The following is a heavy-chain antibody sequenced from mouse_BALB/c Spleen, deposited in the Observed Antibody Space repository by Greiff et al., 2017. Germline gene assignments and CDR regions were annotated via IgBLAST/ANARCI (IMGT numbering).Heavy chain of an antibody. CDR1: GFNIKDTY. CDR3: ARWGGTLGYYFDY. J-gene: IGHJ2*01. CDR2: IDPANGNT. Sequence: EVQLQQSGAELVKPGASVKLSCTASGFNIKDTYMHWVKQRPEQGLEWIGRIDPANGNTKYDPKFQGKATITADTSSNTAYLQLSSLTSEDTAVYYCARWGGTLGYYFDYWGQGTTLTVSS. D-gene: IGHD3-3*01. V-gene: IGHV14-3*02.